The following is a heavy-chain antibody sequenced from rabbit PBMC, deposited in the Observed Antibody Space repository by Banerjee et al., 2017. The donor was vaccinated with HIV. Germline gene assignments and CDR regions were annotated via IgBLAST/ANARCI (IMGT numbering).Heavy chain of an antibody. CDR1: GFSFSNKYV. CDR3: ARDRADYAGGGNFNL. D-gene: IGHD4-2*01. J-gene: IGHJ4*01. CDR2: INSSSGTT. Sequence: QEQLEESGGDLVKPEGSLTLTCTASGFSFSNKYVMSWVRQAPGKGLEWIACINSSSGTTYYASWAKGRFTISKTSSTTVTLQMTSLTAADTATYFCARDRADYAGGGNFNLWGQGTLVTVS. V-gene: IGHV1S45*01.